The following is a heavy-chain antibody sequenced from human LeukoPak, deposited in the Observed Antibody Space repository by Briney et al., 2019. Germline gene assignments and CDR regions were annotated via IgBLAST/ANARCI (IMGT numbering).Heavy chain of an antibody. V-gene: IGHV1-18*01. J-gene: IGHJ6*03. CDR2: ISAYNGNT. Sequence: ASVKVSCKASGGTFSSYAISWVRQAPGQGLEWMGWISAYNGNTNYAQKLQGRVTMTTDTSTSTAYMELRSLRSDDTAVYYCARVGDYYYYYMDVWGKGTTVTISS. CDR1: GGTFSSYA. CDR3: ARVGDYYYYYMDV.